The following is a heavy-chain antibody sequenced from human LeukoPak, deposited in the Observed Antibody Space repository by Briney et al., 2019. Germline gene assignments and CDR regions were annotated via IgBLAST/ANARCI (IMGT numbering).Heavy chain of an antibody. V-gene: IGHV4-31*03. J-gene: IGHJ4*02. CDR1: GGSISSGGYY. Sequence: NPSETLSLTCTVSGGSISSGGYYWSWIRQHPGKGLEWIGYIYYSGSTYYNPSLESRVTISVDTSKNQFSLKLSSVTAADTAVYYCAREDGGKLDYWGQGTLVTVSS. CDR3: AREDGGKLDY. CDR2: IYYSGST. D-gene: IGHD4-23*01.